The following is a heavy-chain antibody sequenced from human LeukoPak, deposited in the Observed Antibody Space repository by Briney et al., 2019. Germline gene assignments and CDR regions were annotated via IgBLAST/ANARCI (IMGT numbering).Heavy chain of an antibody. V-gene: IGHV3-21*01. D-gene: IGHD6-13*01. Sequence: GGSLRLSCAASGFTFSSYSMNWVRQAPGKGLEWVSSISSSSSYIYYADSVKGRFTISRDNAKHSMYLQMNSLRAEDTAVYYCARDFSSSWYRLNWFDPWGQGTLVTVSS. CDR3: ARDFSSSWYRLNWFDP. CDR2: ISSSSSYI. CDR1: GFTFSSYS. J-gene: IGHJ5*02.